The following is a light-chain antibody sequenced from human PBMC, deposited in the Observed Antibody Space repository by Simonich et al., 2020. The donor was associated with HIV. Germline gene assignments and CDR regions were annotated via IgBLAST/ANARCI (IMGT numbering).Light chain of an antibody. CDR1: HSVSSN. Sequence: EIVMTQSPATLSVSPGERATLSCRASHSVSSNLAWYQQKPGQAPRLLIYGASTRATGIPARFIGSGSGTEFTLTISSLQPDDFATYYCQQYNSYRTFGQGTKLEIK. J-gene: IGKJ2*01. V-gene: IGKV3-15*01. CDR2: GAS. CDR3: QQYNSYRT.